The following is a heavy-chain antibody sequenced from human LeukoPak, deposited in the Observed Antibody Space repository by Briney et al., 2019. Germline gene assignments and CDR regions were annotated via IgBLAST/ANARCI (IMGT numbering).Heavy chain of an antibody. V-gene: IGHV3-7*01. CDR2: IKQDGSEK. D-gene: IGHD2-2*02. CDR1: GFTFSSYW. CDR3: ARQVYCSSTSCYTGYFQH. Sequence: GGSLRLSCAASGFTFSSYWMSWVRQAPGKGLEWVANIKQDGSEKYYVDSVKGRFTISRDNAKNSLYLQMNSLRAEDTAVYYCARQVYCSSTSCYTGYFQHWGQGTLVTVSS. J-gene: IGHJ1*01.